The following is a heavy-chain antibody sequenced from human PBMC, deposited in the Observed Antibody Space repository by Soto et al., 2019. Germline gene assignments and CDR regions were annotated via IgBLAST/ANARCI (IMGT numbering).Heavy chain of an antibody. Sequence: PSDTLSLTYTVSGGSISRYYWSWIRQPPGEGLEWIGYIYYSGSTNYNPSLKSRVTISVDTSKNQFSLKLSSVTAADTAVYYCARSLRYCSSTSCYRNFDYWGQGTLVTVSS. CDR3: ARSLRYCSSTSCYRNFDY. D-gene: IGHD2-2*01. CDR2: IYYSGST. CDR1: GGSISRYY. J-gene: IGHJ4*02. V-gene: IGHV4-59*08.